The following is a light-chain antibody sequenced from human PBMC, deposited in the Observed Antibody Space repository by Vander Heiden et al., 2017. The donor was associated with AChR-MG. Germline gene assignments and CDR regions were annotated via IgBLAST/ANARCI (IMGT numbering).Light chain of an antibody. CDR2: AAS. Sequence: AIRITQSPSSLSASTGDRVTITCRTSEGYAAYLAWYQQKPGRAPKLLIYAASTLQSGVPSRFSGTRSGTNYTLTITGLQSEDFATYYCQQFFSTPLWTFGQGTKVEVK. CDR3: QQFFSTPLWT. V-gene: IGKV1-8*01. J-gene: IGKJ1*01. CDR1: EGYAAY.